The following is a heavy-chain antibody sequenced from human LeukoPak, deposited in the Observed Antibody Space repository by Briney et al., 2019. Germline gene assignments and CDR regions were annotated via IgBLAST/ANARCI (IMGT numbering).Heavy chain of an antibody. J-gene: IGHJ5*02. Sequence: SETLSLTCTVSGGSISSYYWSWIRQTPRKGLEWIGYIYYSGSTNYNPSLKSRVTISVDTSKNQFSLKLSSVTAAHTAVYYCARETLRFDPWGQGTLFTVSS. CDR2: IYYSGST. CDR3: ARETLRFDP. V-gene: IGHV4-59*01. CDR1: GGSISSYY.